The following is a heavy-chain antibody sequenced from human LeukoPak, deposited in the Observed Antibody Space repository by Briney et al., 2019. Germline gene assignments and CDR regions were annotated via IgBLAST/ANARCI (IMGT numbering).Heavy chain of an antibody. CDR3: ARGTMTTVTTGIGY. V-gene: IGHV1-2*06. J-gene: IGHJ4*02. CDR2: INPNSGGT. Sequence: ASVKVSCKASGYTFTGYYMHWVRQVPGQGLEWMGRINPNSGGTNYAQKFQGRVTMTRDTSISTAYMELSRLRSDDTAVYYCARGTMTTVTTGIGYWGQGTLVTVSS. D-gene: IGHD4-17*01. CDR1: GYTFTGYY.